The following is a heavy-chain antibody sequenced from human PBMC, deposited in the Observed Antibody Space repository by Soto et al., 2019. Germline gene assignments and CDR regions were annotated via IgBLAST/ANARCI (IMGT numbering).Heavy chain of an antibody. V-gene: IGHV1-3*01. CDR3: AKENWANPDS. CDR2: INAGNGNI. CDR1: GYTFTSYA. J-gene: IGHJ4*02. Sequence: GASVKVSCKASGYTFTSYAMQWVRQAPGQRLEWMGWINAGNGNIKYSQKFQGRFTISRDNAKNSLFLQMNNLTVEDTAVYYCAKENWANPDSWGQGTLVTVSS. D-gene: IGHD7-27*01.